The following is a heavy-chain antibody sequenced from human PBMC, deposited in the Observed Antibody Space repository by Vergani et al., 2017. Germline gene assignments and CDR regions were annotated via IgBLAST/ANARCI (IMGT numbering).Heavy chain of an antibody. CDR1: GFTFSNAW. CDR3: TTDEQLGTATRYYGMDV. D-gene: IGHD6-13*01. CDR2: IKSKTDGGTT. J-gene: IGHJ6*02. V-gene: IGHV3-15*01. Sequence: EVQLVESGGGLVKPGGSLRLSCAASGFTFSNAWMSWVRQAPGKGLEWVGRIKSKTDGGTTDYAAPVKGRFTISRDDSKNTLYLQMNSLKTEDTAVYYCTTDEQLGTATRYYGMDVWGQGTTVTVSS.